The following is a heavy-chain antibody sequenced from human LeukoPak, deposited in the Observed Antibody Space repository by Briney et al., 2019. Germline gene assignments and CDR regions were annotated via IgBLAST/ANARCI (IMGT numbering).Heavy chain of an antibody. CDR3: ARDPYSGSYGPYYYYYMDV. CDR2: ITSSSSYI. J-gene: IGHJ6*03. Sequence: PGGSLRLSCAASGFTFSSYNMNWVRQAPGKGPEWVPSITSSSSYIYYADSVKGRFTISRDNAKNSLYLQMDSLRVEDTAVYYCARDPYSGSYGPYYYYYMDVWGEGTTVTISS. CDR1: GFTFSSYN. V-gene: IGHV3-21*06. D-gene: IGHD1-26*01.